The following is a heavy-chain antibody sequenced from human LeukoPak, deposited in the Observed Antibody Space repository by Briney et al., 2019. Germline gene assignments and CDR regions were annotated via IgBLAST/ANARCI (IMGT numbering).Heavy chain of an antibody. CDR1: GGSFSGYY. V-gene: IGHV4-34*01. D-gene: IGHD3-9*01. CDR2: INHSGST. J-gene: IGHJ6*03. Sequence: SETLSLTCAVYGGSFSGYYWSWIRQPPGKGLEWIGEINHSGSTNYNPSLKSRVTISVDTSKNQFSLKLNSVTAADTAVYYCARTIEVRYFGRGNFFYMDVWVKGTTVTVSS. CDR3: ARTIEVRYFGRGNFFYMDV.